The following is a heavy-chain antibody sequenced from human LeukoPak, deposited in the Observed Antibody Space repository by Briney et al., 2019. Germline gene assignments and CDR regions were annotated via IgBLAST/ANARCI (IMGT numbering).Heavy chain of an antibody. J-gene: IGHJ6*04. CDR1: GGSFSGHY. CDR2: LDHSGST. CDR3: ARGQGDAWSGYVLNV. Sequence: SETLSLTCAVYGGSFSGHYWSWIRQPPGKGLEWIGELDHSGSTNYNPSLKSRVTISVDTSKNQFSLNLSSVTAADTAVYYCARGQGDAWSGYVLNVWGKGTTVTVSS. V-gene: IGHV4-34*01. D-gene: IGHD3-3*01.